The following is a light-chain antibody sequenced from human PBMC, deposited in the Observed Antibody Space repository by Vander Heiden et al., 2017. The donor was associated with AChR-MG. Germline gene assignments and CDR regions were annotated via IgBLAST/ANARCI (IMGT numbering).Light chain of an antibody. J-gene: IGLJ3*02. V-gene: IGLV1-44*01. CDR1: YSNIGSHT. CDR2: SDN. Sequence: QSALTLPPSASGTPGQRVTISCSGSYSNIGSHTVNWYQQLPGTAPKFLIDSDNQRPSGVPDRFSGSKSGTSASLAISGLQSEEEADYYCATWDDSLNARVFGGGTKLTVL. CDR3: ATWDDSLNARV.